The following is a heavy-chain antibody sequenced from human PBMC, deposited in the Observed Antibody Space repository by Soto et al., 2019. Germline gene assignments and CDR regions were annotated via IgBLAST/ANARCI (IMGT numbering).Heavy chain of an antibody. CDR3: GKEVGMEAIDTRGDIDS. J-gene: IGHJ4*02. CDR1: GFTFSSHA. Sequence: EVQLLESGGGWVQPGDSLRLSCAASGFTFSSHAMSWVRQAPGKWLEWVSAGSGSAGSTYYADSVKGRFTISRDNSQNTVYLQMNSLRAEDTAIYYCGKEVGMEAIDTRGDIDSWGQGTLVTGST. D-gene: IGHD6-13*01. V-gene: IGHV3-23*01. CDR2: GSGSAGST.